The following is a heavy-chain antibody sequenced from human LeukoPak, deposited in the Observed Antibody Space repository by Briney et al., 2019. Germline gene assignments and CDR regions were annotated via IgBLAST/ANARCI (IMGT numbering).Heavy chain of an antibody. CDR1: GFTFSSYA. CDR3: AKDKWLQLGRIFDY. Sequence: PGGSLRLSCAASGFTFSSYAMSWVRQAPGKGLEWVSAISGSGGGTYYADSVKGRFTISRDTSKSTLYLQMNSLRAEDTAVYYCAKDKWLQLGRIFDYWGQGTLVTVSS. V-gene: IGHV3-23*01. J-gene: IGHJ4*02. CDR2: ISGSGGGT. D-gene: IGHD5-12*01.